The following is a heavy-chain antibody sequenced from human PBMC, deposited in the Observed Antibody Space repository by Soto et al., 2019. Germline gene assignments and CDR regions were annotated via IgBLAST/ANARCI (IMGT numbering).Heavy chain of an antibody. J-gene: IGHJ4*02. CDR2: IYYSGST. CDR3: ARESRGWYYYFDY. D-gene: IGHD6-19*01. Sequence: SETLSLTCTVSGGSISSYYWSWIRQPLGKGLEWIGYIYYSGSTNYNPSLKSRVTISVDTSKNQFSLKLSSVTAADTAVYYCARESRGWYYYFDYWVQGTLVTVSS. CDR1: GGSISSYY. V-gene: IGHV4-59*01.